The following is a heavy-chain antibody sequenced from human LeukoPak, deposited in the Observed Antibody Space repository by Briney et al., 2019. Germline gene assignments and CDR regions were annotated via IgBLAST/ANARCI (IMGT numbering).Heavy chain of an antibody. V-gene: IGHV1-69*13. CDR1: GGTFSSYA. Sequence: GASVRVSCKASGGTFSSYAISWVRQAPGQGLEWMGGIIPIFGTANYAQKFQGRVTITADESTSTAYMELSSLRSEGTAVYYCARGYYDSSGYYDYFDYWGQGTLVTVSS. CDR2: IIPIFGTA. D-gene: IGHD3-22*01. CDR3: ARGYYDSSGYYDYFDY. J-gene: IGHJ4*02.